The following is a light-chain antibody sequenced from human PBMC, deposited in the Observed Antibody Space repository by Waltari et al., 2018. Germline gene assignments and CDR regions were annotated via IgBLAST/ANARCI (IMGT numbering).Light chain of an antibody. CDR1: QDISSY. J-gene: IGKJ1*01. V-gene: IGKV1-33*01. Sequence: DIQMTQSPSSLSASVGDRVTITCQASQDISSYLYWYQQKPGKAPKLLISAASNLETGVPSRFSGSRSGTDFTFTITSLQSEDIATYHCQQYADLPWTFGQGTKVEIK. CDR2: AAS. CDR3: QQYADLPWT.